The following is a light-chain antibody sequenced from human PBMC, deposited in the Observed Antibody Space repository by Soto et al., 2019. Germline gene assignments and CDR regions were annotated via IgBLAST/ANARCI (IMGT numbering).Light chain of an antibody. CDR1: QTISDN. Sequence: EIVMTQSTANLSVSPGESVSLSCRASQTISDNLAWYQQKPGLPPRLLIYHTSTRASGVPARFSGSGSGTDFSLTIRSLQSEDFAVYYCQRYDNWPLTFGGGTKVEIK. CDR2: HTS. J-gene: IGKJ4*01. CDR3: QRYDNWPLT. V-gene: IGKV3-15*01.